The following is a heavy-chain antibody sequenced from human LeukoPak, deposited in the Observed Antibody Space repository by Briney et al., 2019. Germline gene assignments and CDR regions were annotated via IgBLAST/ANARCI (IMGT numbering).Heavy chain of an antibody. CDR3: AKRGVVIRVILVGLHKEAYYFDS. CDR2: ISDRGSRT. CDR1: GITLSNYG. V-gene: IGHV3-23*01. J-gene: IGHJ4*02. Sequence: GGSLRLSCAVSGITLSNYGMSWVRQAPGKGLGWVAGISDRGSRTNYADSVKGRFTISTDHPKNTLYLQMNSLRAEDTAVYFCAKRGVVIRVILVGLHKEAYYFDSWGQGALVTVSS. D-gene: IGHD3-22*01.